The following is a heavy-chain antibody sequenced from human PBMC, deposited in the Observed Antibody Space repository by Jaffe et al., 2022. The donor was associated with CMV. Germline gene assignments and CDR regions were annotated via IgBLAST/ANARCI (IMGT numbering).Heavy chain of an antibody. D-gene: IGHD3-10*01. Sequence: QITLKESGPTLVKPTQTLTLTCTFSGFSLSTSGVGVGWIRQPPGKALEWLALIYWNDDKRYSPSLKSRLTITKDTSKNQVVLTMTNMDPVDTATYYCAHSGGDRWFGESIDWFDPWGQGTLVTVSS. CDR1: GFSLSTSGVG. CDR3: AHSGGDRWFGESIDWFDP. J-gene: IGHJ5*02. CDR2: IYWNDDK. V-gene: IGHV2-5*01.